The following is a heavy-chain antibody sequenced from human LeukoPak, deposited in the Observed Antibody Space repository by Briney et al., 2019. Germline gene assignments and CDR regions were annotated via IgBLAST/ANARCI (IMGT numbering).Heavy chain of an antibody. CDR2: ISGSGAST. D-gene: IGHD6-19*01. V-gene: IGHV3-23*01. J-gene: IGHJ4*02. CDR1: GFTFSSYG. Sequence: GGSLRLSCAASGFTFSSYGMSWVRQAPGKGLEWVSAISGSGASTYYADSVKGRFTISRDNSKNTLYLQMNSLRAEDTAVYYCARVARQWLASYYFDYWGQGTLVTVSS. CDR3: ARVARQWLASYYFDY.